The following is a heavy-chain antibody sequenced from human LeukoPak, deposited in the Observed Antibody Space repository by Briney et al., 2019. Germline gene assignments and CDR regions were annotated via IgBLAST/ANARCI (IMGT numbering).Heavy chain of an antibody. D-gene: IGHD6-13*01. J-gene: IGHJ4*02. CDR1: GYKFTGYY. V-gene: IGHV1-2*02. CDR2: INPNTGDT. CDR3: ARRDSSSDIDY. Sequence: GASVKVSCKASGYKFTGYYIHWVRQAPGPGLEWMGWINPNTGDTTYAQNFQGRVTMTRDTSITTAYMEVSRLRSDDTAVYYCARRDSSSDIDYWGQGNLVTVSS.